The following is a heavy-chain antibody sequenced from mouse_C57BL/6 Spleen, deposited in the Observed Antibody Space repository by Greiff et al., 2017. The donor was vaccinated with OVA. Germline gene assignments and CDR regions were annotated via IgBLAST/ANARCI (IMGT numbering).Heavy chain of an antibody. D-gene: IGHD3-2*02. V-gene: IGHV1-62-2*01. J-gene: IGHJ3*01. CDR1: GYPFTEYT. CDR2: FYPGSGSI. CDR3: ARHEDIGSSGPSWFAY. Sequence: VQLQQSGAELVKPGASVKLSCKASGYPFTEYTIHWVKQRSGQGLEWIGWFYPGSGSIKYNEKFKDKATLTADKSSSTVYMELSRLTSEDSAVYFCARHEDIGSSGPSWFAYWGQGTLVTVSA.